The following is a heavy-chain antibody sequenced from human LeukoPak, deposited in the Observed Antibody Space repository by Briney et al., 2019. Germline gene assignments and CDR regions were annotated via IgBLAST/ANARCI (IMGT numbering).Heavy chain of an antibody. CDR3: ARPASRGVGRYFDL. CDR1: GFTFSNYA. J-gene: IGHJ2*01. D-gene: IGHD3-10*01. Sequence: GGSLRLSCAASGFTFSNYAMSWVRQAPGKGLEWVSALSGSGDNAYYADSVKGRFTISRDNSKNTLYLQMNSLRAEDTALYYCARPASRGVGRYFDLWGRGSLVTVSS. V-gene: IGHV3-23*01. CDR2: LSGSGDNA.